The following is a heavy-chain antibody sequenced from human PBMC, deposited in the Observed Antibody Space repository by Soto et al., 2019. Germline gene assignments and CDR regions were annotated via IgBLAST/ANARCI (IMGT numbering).Heavy chain of an antibody. D-gene: IGHD2-15*01. J-gene: IGHJ5*02. CDR2: VYNGNT. V-gene: IGHV4-59*01. Sequence: SETLSLTCTVSGGSISGYYWTWIRQSPGKGLEYIGYVYNGNTNYNPSLNSRVTISVDTSTSTAYMELSSLRSEDTAVYYCARDVVAATTTARFNWFDPWGQGTLVTVSS. CDR3: ARDVVAATTTARFNWFDP. CDR1: GGSISGYY.